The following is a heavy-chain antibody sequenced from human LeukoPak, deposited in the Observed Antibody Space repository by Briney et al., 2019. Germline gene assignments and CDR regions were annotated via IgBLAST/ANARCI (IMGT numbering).Heavy chain of an antibody. CDR1: GYTFTSYS. CDR3: ARGYYDSSGRPGGAFDI. V-gene: IGHV1-3*01. D-gene: IGHD3-22*01. CDR2: INAGSGDT. Sequence: ASVKVSCKASGYTFTSYSMHWVRQAPGQTLEWMGWINAGSGDTKFSQKFQGRVTITKDTSASTAYMELSSLRSEDTAVYYCARGYYDSSGRPGGAFDIWGQGTMVTVSS. J-gene: IGHJ3*02.